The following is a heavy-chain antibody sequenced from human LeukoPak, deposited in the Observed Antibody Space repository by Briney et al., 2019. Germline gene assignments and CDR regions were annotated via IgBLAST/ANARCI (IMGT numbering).Heavy chain of an antibody. CDR1: GYIFTGYY. V-gene: IGHV1-2*02. CDR2: INPNSAAT. D-gene: IGHD5-24*01. Sequence: ASVKVSCKASGYIFTGYYVHWVRQAPGQGLEWLGWINPNSAATSYAQIFQDRVTMTRDTSTSTAYMELSSLRSDDTAVYYCARRLVDSNDGYDVWGQGTVVTVSS. CDR3: ARRLVDSNDGYDV. J-gene: IGHJ3*01.